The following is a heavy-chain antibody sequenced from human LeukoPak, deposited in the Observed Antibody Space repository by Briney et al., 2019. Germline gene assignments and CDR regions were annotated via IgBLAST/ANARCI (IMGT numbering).Heavy chain of an antibody. D-gene: IGHD1-26*01. Sequence: GGSLRHSCAASVFTFSSYSMNWVRQARGRGREWVSSISSSSSYIYYADSVKGRFTISRDNAKNSLYLQMNSLRAEDTAVYYCGRRIVGAKYYFDYWGQGTLVTVSS. V-gene: IGHV3-21*01. CDR3: GRRIVGAKYYFDY. CDR2: ISSSSSYI. J-gene: IGHJ4*02. CDR1: VFTFSSYS.